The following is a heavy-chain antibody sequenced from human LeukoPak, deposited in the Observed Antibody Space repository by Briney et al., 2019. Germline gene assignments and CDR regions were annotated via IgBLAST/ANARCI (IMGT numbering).Heavy chain of an antibody. V-gene: IGHV4-4*07. D-gene: IGHD6-13*01. CDR2: IYTSGST. CDR1: GGSISSYY. J-gene: IGHJ4*02. Sequence: SETLSLTCTVSGGSISSYYWSWIRQPAGKGLEWIGRIYTSGSTNYNPSLKSRVTMSVDTSKNQFSLKLSSVTAADTAVYYCARYSFSSSPRGHFFDYWGQGTLVTVSS. CDR3: ARYSFSSSPRGHFFDY.